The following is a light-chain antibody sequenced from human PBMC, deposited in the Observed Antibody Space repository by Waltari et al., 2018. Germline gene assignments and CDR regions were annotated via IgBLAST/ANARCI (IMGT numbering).Light chain of an antibody. CDR2: LGS. J-gene: IGKJ2*01. CDR3: MQALQTPMYT. CDR1: QSLLRRDGYNS. V-gene: IGKV2-28*01. Sequence: DIVMTQSPLSMPVTPGEPASISCRSTQSLLRRDGYNSLDWFLQKPGQSPQLLIYLGSIRAPGVPDRFSGSGSGTDFTLTISRVGAEDVGVYYCMQALQTPMYTFGQGTKLEIK.